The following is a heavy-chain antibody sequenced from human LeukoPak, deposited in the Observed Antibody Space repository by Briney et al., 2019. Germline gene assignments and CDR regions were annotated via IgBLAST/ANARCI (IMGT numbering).Heavy chain of an antibody. CDR3: AKDRYSSGWYSDFDY. D-gene: IGHD6-19*01. CDR2: ISDDGSNK. CDR1: GFPFSNYA. J-gene: IGHJ4*02. V-gene: IGHV3-30*18. Sequence: GRPLRLSCAASGFPFSNYAMHWVRQAPGKGLEWVAVISDDGSNKYYGDSVKGRFTISRDNSKNTVYLQMNSLRAEDTAVYYCAKDRYSSGWYSDFDYWGQGTLVTVSS.